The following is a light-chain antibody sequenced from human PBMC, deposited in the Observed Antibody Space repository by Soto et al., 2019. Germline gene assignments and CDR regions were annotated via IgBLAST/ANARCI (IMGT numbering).Light chain of an antibody. CDR3: SSYTITSGYV. V-gene: IGLV2-14*01. J-gene: IGLJ1*01. CDR1: SSDVGGYNY. Sequence: QSVLTQPASVSGSPGQSITISCTGTSSDVGGYNYVSWYQQHPGKAPKLMIYEVSDRPSGLSNRFSGSKSGNTASLTISGLQDEDEADYYCSSYTITSGYVFGTGTKLTVL. CDR2: EVS.